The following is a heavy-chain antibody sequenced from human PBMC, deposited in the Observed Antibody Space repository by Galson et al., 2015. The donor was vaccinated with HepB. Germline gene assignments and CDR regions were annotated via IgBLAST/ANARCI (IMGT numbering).Heavy chain of an antibody. CDR3: AKEGYYDYIWGRYRHTRPFVF. D-gene: IGHD3-16*02. CDR1: RFTFSSYA. Sequence: SLRLSCAASRFTFSSYAMHWVRQAPGKGLDWVAYISNDGSNKYYVDSVKGRFTISRDNSENTLYLQMNSLRAEDTAVYYCAKEGYYDYIWGRYRHTRPFVFWGQGTLVTVSS. CDR2: ISNDGSNK. J-gene: IGHJ4*02. V-gene: IGHV3-30*18.